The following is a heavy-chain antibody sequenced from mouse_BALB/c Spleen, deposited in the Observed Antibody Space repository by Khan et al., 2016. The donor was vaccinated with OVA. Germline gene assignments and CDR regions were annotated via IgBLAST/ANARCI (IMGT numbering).Heavy chain of an antibody. CDR1: RFTISSYG. CDR3: ERRDI. D-gene: IGHD1-3*01. Sequence: EVELVESGGGLVQPARSLYRTCAVSRFTISSYGMSSVRQPPEKRLELVATIDSNGGSTDYPAIVKRRFTISGDNAKNALYQQMRSLKSEETAMYYCERRDIWGQGTTLTVSS. CDR2: IDSNGGST. J-gene: IGHJ2*01. V-gene: IGHV5-6-3*01.